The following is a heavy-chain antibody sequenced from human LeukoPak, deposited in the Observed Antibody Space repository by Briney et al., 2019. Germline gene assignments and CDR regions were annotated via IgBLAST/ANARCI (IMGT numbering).Heavy chain of an antibody. D-gene: IGHD6-13*01. J-gene: IGHJ4*02. CDR3: ARAGYSTQGFDY. Sequence: SETLSLTCTVSGGSVSSGSYYWSWIRQPPGKGLEWIGYIYYSGSTNYNPSLKGRVTISVDTSKNQFSLKLSSVTAADTAVYYCARAGYSTQGFDYWGQGTLVTVSS. CDR1: GGSVSSGSYY. CDR2: IYYSGST. V-gene: IGHV4-61*01.